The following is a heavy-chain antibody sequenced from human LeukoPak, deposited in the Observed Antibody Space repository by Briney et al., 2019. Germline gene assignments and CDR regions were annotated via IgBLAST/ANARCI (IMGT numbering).Heavy chain of an antibody. CDR2: ISYSGAT. CDR1: GGTVTSSTYF. D-gene: IGHD1-14*01. Sequence: SETLSLTCTLSGGTVTSSTYFWGWIRQPPGKGLEWIGSISYSGATYYNPSLNSRVSMSVHTSKNQFSLKLSSVTAADTAVYYCARDGFYYHYYMDVWGEGTTVTVSS. J-gene: IGHJ6*03. CDR3: ARDGFYYHYYMDV. V-gene: IGHV4-39*07.